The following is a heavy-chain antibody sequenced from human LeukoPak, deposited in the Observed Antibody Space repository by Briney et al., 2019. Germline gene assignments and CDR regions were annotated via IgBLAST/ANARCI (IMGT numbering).Heavy chain of an antibody. CDR3: ARDGDYYDSSGYYNDAFDI. D-gene: IGHD3-22*01. J-gene: IGHJ3*02. CDR1: GGSISSSSYY. CDR2: IYYSGST. Sequence: SETLSLTCTVSGGSISSSSYYWGWIRQPPGKGLEWIGSIYYSGSTYYNPSLKSRVTISVDTSKNQFSLKLSSVTAADTAVYYCARDGDYYDSSGYYNDAFDIWGQGTMVTVSS. V-gene: IGHV4-39*02.